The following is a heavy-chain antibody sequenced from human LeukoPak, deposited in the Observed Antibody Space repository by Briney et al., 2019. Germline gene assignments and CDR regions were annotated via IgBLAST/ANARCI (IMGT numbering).Heavy chain of an antibody. J-gene: IGHJ5*02. D-gene: IGHD2-15*01. Sequence: GESLKISCEGSGYSFTSYWISWVRQMPGKGLEWMGRIDPSDSYTNYSPSFQGQVTISADKSISTAYLQWSSLKASDTAIYYCARQEYCSGGSCYTWFDPWGQGTLVIVSS. CDR3: ARQEYCSGGSCYTWFDP. CDR2: IDPSDSYT. V-gene: IGHV5-10-1*04. CDR1: GYSFTSYW.